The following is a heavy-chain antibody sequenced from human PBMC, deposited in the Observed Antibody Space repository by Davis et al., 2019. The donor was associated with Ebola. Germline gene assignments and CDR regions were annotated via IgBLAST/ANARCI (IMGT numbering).Heavy chain of an antibody. CDR2: ISSSSSYI. V-gene: IGHV3-21*04. Sequence: GESLKISCAASGFTFSNYGMNWVRQAPGKRLEWVSSISSSSSYIYYAGSVKGRFTISRDNAKNSLFLQMNSLRAEDTALYSCTKGDRDYSSSPFDYWGQGTLVTVSS. CDR1: GFTFSNYG. D-gene: IGHD3-22*01. CDR3: TKGDRDYSSSPFDY. J-gene: IGHJ4*02.